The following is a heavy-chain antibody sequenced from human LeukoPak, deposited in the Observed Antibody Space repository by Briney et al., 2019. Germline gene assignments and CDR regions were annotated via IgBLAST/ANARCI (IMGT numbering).Heavy chain of an antibody. CDR2: INSDGTIT. D-gene: IGHD2-2*02. CDR1: GFTFSPYW. V-gene: IGHV3-74*01. Sequence: PGGSLRLSCAASGFTFSPYWMHWVRQVPGKGLVWVSDINSDGTITHYADSVKGRFTVSRDNAQDTLYLQMNSLRAEDTAGYYCARGTALQDYWGQGTLVTVSS. CDR3: ARGTALQDY. J-gene: IGHJ4*02.